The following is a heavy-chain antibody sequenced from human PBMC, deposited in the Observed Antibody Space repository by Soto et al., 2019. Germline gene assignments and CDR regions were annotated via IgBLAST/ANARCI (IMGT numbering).Heavy chain of an antibody. V-gene: IGHV3-33*01. CDR2: IWYDGSNK. CDR1: GFTFSSYG. J-gene: IGHJ1*01. Sequence: GGSLRLSCAASGFTFSSYGMHWVSKAPGKGLEWVAVIWYDGSNKYYADSVKGRFTISRDNSKNTLYLQMNSLRAEDTAVYYCARQPSCSGGSCYSRRYFQHWGRGTLVTVSS. D-gene: IGHD2-15*01. CDR3: ARQPSCSGGSCYSRRYFQH.